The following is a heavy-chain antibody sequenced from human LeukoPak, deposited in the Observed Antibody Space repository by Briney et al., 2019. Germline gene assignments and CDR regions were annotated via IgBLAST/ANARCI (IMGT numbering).Heavy chain of an antibody. Sequence: GGSLRLSCAASGFTFGDYAMHWVRQAPGKGLEWVSGINWESNNIGYADSVKGRFTISRDNAKNSLYLQMNSLRTEDTALYYCARDRAGYFYAMDVWGQGTSVTVSS. CDR1: GFTFGDYA. J-gene: IGHJ6*02. CDR3: ARDRAGYFYAMDV. D-gene: IGHD6-13*01. CDR2: INWESNNI. V-gene: IGHV3-9*01.